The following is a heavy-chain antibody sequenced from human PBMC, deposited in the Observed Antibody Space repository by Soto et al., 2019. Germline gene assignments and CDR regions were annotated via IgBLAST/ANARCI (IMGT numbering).Heavy chain of an antibody. V-gene: IGHV3-15*05. CDR1: GFIFGDAW. J-gene: IGHJ4*02. CDR2: VKRKSDGETT. Sequence: PGGSLRLSCAGCGFIFGDAWLSWVRQAPGKGLEWVGRVKRKSDGETTDYAAPVTGRFTISRDDSKPTVYLQMNSLKIEDTGIYYCVAGSPFEYWGQGTLVTVS. D-gene: IGHD1-26*01. CDR3: VAGSPFEY.